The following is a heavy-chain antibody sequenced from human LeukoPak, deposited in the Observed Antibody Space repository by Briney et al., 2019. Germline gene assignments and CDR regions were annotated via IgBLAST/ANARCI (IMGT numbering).Heavy chain of an antibody. CDR2: ISGSGGST. D-gene: IGHD2-8*01. CDR1: GFTFSSYA. CDR3: AGGGNGEDLLDY. J-gene: IGHJ4*02. Sequence: GGSLRLSCAASGFTFSSYAMSWVRQAPGKGLEWVSAISGSGGSTYYADSVKGRFTISRDNPKNTLYLQMNSLRAEDTAVYYCAGGGNGEDLLDYWGQGTLVTVSS. V-gene: IGHV3-23*01.